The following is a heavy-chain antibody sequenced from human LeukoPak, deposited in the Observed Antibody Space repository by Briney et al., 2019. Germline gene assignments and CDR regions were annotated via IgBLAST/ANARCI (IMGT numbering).Heavy chain of an antibody. CDR3: ARVDYGSGSYFDL. CDR1: GFTVNNNY. V-gene: IGHV3-66*01. J-gene: IGHJ4*02. D-gene: IGHD3-10*01. CDR2: IYSGGDT. Sequence: GGSLRLSCAASGFTVNNNYMSWVRQAPGKGLEWVSIIYSGGDTNYADSVKGRLTISRDNSKNTLFLQMNSLRADDTAVYYCARVDYGSGSYFDLWGQGTLVTVSP.